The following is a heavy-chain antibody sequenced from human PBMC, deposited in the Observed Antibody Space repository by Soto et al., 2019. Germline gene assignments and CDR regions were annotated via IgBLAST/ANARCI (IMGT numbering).Heavy chain of an antibody. D-gene: IGHD1-20*01. J-gene: IGHJ4*02. V-gene: IGHV1-69*13. CDR1: GGTFNNYA. Sequence: VASVKVSCKASGGTFNNYAIYWVRQALGQGLDWMGGLIPLFNTPNYAQQFQGRVTITAAESTSTAYMELGSLRSEDTAIYHCAAVYFYNWNYFDHWGQGALVTVSS. CDR2: LIPLFNTP. CDR3: AAVYFYNWNYFDH.